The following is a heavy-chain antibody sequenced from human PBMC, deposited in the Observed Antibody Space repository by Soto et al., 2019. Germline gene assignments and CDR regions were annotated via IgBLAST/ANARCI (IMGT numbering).Heavy chain of an antibody. CDR3: ARLDGCSGGSCYSNYYYGMDV. V-gene: IGHV5-51*01. D-gene: IGHD2-15*01. J-gene: IGHJ6*02. Sequence: GESLKISCKGSGYSFTSYWIGWVRQMPGKGLEWMGIIYPGDSDTRYSPSFQGRVTISADKSISTAYLQWSSLKASDTAMYYCARLDGCSGGSCYSNYYYGMDVWGQGTTVTASS. CDR1: GYSFTSYW. CDR2: IYPGDSDT.